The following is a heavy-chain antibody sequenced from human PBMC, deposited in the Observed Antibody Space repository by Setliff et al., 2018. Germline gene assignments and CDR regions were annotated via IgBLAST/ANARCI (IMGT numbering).Heavy chain of an antibody. J-gene: IGHJ2*01. CDR3: ARTSTARYFDL. V-gene: IGHV4-59*04. Sequence: SETLSLTCTVSGGSINNYYWGWIRQPPGKGLEWIASIYYSGTTYYNPSFKSRVTMSVDASKSQISLKLDSVTAADTALYYCARTSTARYFDLWGRGALVTVSS. D-gene: IGHD1-7*01. CDR1: GGSINNYY. CDR2: IYYSGTT.